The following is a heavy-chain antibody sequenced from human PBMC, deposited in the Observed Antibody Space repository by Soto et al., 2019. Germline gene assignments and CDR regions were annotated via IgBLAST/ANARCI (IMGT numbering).Heavy chain of an antibody. CDR3: AKGGSGSYSNAFDI. J-gene: IGHJ3*02. D-gene: IGHD3-10*01. Sequence: PSETLSLTCAVSGGSISSYYWSWIRQPPGKGLEWIGYIYYSGSTYYNPSLKSRVTISVDTPKNQFSLKLSSVTAADTAVYYCAKGGSGSYSNAFDIWGQGTMVTVSS. V-gene: IGHV4-59*04. CDR1: GGSISSYY. CDR2: IYYSGST.